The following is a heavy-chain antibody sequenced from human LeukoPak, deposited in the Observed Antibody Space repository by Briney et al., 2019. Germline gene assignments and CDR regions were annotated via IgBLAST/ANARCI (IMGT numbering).Heavy chain of an antibody. CDR3: ARGGAGWLQSNWFDP. CDR1: GYTFTGYY. CDR2: INPNSGGT. V-gene: IGHV1-2*02. Sequence: ASVKVSCKASGYTFTGYYMHWVRQAPGQGLEWMGLINPNSGGTNYAQKFQGRVTMTRDTSISTAYMELSRLRSDDTAVYYCARGGAGWLQSNWFDPWGQGTLVTVSS. J-gene: IGHJ5*02. D-gene: IGHD5-12*01.